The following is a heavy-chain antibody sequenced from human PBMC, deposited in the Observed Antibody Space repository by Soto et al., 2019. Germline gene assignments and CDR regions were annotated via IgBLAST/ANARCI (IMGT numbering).Heavy chain of an antibody. CDR2: IYYSGST. J-gene: IGHJ4*02. D-gene: IGHD3-10*01. CDR1: GGSISSGGYY. CDR3: ARRGGYGSGRSRFDY. Sequence: QVQLQESGPGLVKPSQTLSLTCTVSGGSISSGGYYWSWIRQHPGKGLEWIGYIYYSGSTSYNPSLKSRVTIXXDXSXIQFSLNLSSVSAADTAVYYCARRGGYGSGRSRFDYWGQGTLVTVSS. V-gene: IGHV4-31*03.